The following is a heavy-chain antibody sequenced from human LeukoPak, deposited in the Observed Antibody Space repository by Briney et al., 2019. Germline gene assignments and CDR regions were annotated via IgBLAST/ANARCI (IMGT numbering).Heavy chain of an antibody. D-gene: IGHD6-13*01. Sequence: ASVKVSCKASGYTFTSYDINWVRQATGQGLEWMGWMNPNSGNTGYAQKFQGRVTMTRNTSISTAYMELSSLRSEDTAVYYCARGYVAAAGPAPRLLDYWGQGNLVTVSS. CDR2: MNPNSGNT. V-gene: IGHV1-8*01. CDR1: GYTFTSYD. CDR3: ARGYVAAAGPAPRLLDY. J-gene: IGHJ4*02.